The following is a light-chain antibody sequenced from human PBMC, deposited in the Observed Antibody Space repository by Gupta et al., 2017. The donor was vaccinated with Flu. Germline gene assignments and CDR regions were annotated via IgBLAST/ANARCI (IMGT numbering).Light chain of an antibody. CDR2: DVR. CDR3: TAYSRVTPWL. Sequence: SGVICDSDSVAWYQQKLDKAPRLMIFDVRRRPSGVSDRFSGSKSGNTASLTISGLQPDDEADYYCTAYSRVTPWLFGGGTKLTV. J-gene: IGLJ3*02. V-gene: IGLV2-14*03. CDR1: SGVICDSDS.